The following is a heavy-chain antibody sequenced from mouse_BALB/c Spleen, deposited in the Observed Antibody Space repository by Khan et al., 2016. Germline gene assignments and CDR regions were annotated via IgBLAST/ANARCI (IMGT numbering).Heavy chain of an antibody. CDR3: ARGTTVVAPYAMDY. Sequence: QLQQSGAELVKPGASVKLSCTASGFNIKDTYMHWVKQRPEQGLEWIGRIDPANGNTKYDPKFQGKATITADTSSNTAYLQLSSLTSEDTAVYYCARGTTVVAPYAMDYWGQGTSVTVSS. D-gene: IGHD1-1*01. CDR2: IDPANGNT. J-gene: IGHJ4*01. CDR1: GFNIKDTY. V-gene: IGHV14-3*02.